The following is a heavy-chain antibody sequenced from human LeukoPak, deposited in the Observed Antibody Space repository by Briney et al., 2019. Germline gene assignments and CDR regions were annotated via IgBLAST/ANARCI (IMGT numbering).Heavy chain of an antibody. D-gene: IGHD3-16*01. J-gene: IGHJ3*02. CDR2: INHSGST. CDR1: GGSFSGYY. Sequence: SETLSLTCAVYGGSFSGYYWSWIRQPPGKGLEWIGEINHSGSTNYNPSLKSRVTISVDTSKNQFSLKLSSVTAADTAVYYCARTQKGLGGRRAFDIWGQGTMVTVSS. CDR3: ARTQKGLGGRRAFDI. V-gene: IGHV4-34*01.